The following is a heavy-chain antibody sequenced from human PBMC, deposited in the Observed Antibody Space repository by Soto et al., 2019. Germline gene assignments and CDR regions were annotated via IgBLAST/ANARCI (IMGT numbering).Heavy chain of an antibody. Sequence: EVQLLESGGGLVQPGGSLRLSCAASGFTFSSYAMSWVRQAPGKGLEWVSAISGSGGSTYYADSVKGRFTISRDNSKNTLYLQRNSLRAEDTAVYYCAKGVRIAVAGYDAFDIWGQGTMVTVSS. D-gene: IGHD6-19*01. J-gene: IGHJ3*02. CDR2: ISGSGGST. V-gene: IGHV3-23*01. CDR3: AKGVRIAVAGYDAFDI. CDR1: GFTFSSYA.